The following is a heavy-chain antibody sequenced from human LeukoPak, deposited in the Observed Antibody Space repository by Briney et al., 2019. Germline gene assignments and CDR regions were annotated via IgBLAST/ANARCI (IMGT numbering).Heavy chain of an antibody. Sequence: ASVKVSCKASGYTFTGYYMHWVRQAPGQGLEWMGWINPNSGGTNYGQKFQGRVTMTRDTSISTAYMELSRLRSDDTAVYYCARDGDRGQFDYWGQGTLVTVSS. V-gene: IGHV1-2*02. CDR3: ARDGDRGQFDY. CDR1: GYTFTGYY. J-gene: IGHJ4*02. CDR2: INPNSGGT. D-gene: IGHD3-10*01.